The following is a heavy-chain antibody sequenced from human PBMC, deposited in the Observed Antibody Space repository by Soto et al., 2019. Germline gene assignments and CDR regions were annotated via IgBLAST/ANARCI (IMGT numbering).Heavy chain of an antibody. D-gene: IGHD5-12*01. CDR1: GFTFSSYW. CDR2: IKQDGSEK. CDR3: ARDPNSGYGYYYYYYMDV. V-gene: IGHV3-7*01. J-gene: IGHJ6*03. Sequence: EVQLVESGGGLVQPGGSLRPSCAASGFTFSSYWMSWVRQAPGKGLEWVANIKQDGSEKYYVDSVKGRFTISRDNAKNSLYLQMNSLRAEDTVVYYCARDPNSGYGYYYYYYMDVWGKGTTVTVSS.